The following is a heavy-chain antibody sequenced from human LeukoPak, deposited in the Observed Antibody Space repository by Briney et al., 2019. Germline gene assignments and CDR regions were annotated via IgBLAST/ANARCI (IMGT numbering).Heavy chain of an antibody. V-gene: IGHV3-64*01. D-gene: IGHD6-19*01. CDR1: GFTFSSYS. Sequence: PGGSLRLSSAASGFTFSSYSMHWVRQAPVKGLEYVSAISGDGGSTYYGNSVKARFTVSRDNSKNTLYLQMGSLRAEDMAVYYCARQVPVADEAFDIWGQGTMVTVSS. CDR3: ARQVPVADEAFDI. CDR2: ISGDGGST. J-gene: IGHJ3*02.